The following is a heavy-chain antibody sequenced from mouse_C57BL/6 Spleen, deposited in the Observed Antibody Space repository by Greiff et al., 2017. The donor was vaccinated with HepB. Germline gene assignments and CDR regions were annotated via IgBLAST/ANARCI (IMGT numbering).Heavy chain of an antibody. CDR1: GYTFTSYW. CDR3: AREGYDYDGAWFAY. J-gene: IGHJ3*01. V-gene: IGHV1-55*01. D-gene: IGHD2-4*01. CDR2: IYPGSGST. Sequence: QVQLQQSGAELVKPGASVKMSCKASGYTFTSYWITWVKQRPGQGLEWIGDIYPGSGSTNYNEKFKSKATLTVDTSSSTAYMQLSSLTSEDSAVYYCAREGYDYDGAWFAYWGQGTLVTVSA.